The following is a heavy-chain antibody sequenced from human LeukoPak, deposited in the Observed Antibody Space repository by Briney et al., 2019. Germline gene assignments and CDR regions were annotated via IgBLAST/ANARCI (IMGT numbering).Heavy chain of an antibody. CDR3: ARVDTPINGTQY. CDR1: GFTFSSYS. D-gene: IGHD5-18*01. J-gene: IGHJ4*02. Sequence: GGSLRLSCAASGFTFSSYSMNSVRHAPGKGLEWVSSIISSSSYIYYADSVKGRFTISRDHDKNSPYLHMNSLRAHDPALSYFARVDTPINGTQYWGPGTLVTVSS. V-gene: IGHV3-21*01. CDR2: IISSSSYI.